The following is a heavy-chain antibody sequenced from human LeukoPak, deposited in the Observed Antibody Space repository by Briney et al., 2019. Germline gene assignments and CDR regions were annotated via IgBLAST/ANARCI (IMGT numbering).Heavy chain of an antibody. D-gene: IGHD1-26*01. V-gene: IGHV4-38-2*01. J-gene: IGHJ5*02. Sequence: SETLSLTCAVSGYSISSGYYWGWIRQPPGKGLEWIGSIYHSGSTYYNPSLKSRVTISVDTSKNQFSLKLSSVTAADTAVYYCARHAVSGSYPFNWFDPWGQGTLVTVSS. CDR3: ARHAVSGSYPFNWFDP. CDR2: IYHSGST. CDR1: GYSISSGYY.